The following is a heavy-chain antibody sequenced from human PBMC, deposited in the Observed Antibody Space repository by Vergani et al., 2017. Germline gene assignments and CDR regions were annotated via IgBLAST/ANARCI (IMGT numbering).Heavy chain of an antibody. CDR1: GFTFDDYA. CDR3: AKDRDIVVVVAATLY. V-gene: IGHV3-23*04. CDR2: ISGSGGST. D-gene: IGHD2-15*01. Sequence: EVQLVESGGGLVQPGRSLRLSCAASGFTFDDYAMHWVRQAPGKGLEWVSAISGSGGSTYYADSVKGRFTISRDNSKNTLYLQMNSLRAEDTAVYYCAKDRDIVVVVAATLYWGQGTLVTVSS. J-gene: IGHJ4*02.